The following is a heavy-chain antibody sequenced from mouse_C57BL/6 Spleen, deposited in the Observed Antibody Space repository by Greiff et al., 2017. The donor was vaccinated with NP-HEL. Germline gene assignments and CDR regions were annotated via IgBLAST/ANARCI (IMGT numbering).Heavy chain of an antibody. D-gene: IGHD2-5*01. CDR1: GYTFTSYW. CDR2: IDPSDSYT. CDR3: AYSNYDY. Sequence: QVPLPPPLSSLFRPGPSVKLSCTASGYTFTSYWMPWVKQRPGQGLEWIGVIDPSDSYTNYNQKLKGKATLTVDTASSTAYMQLSSLTSEDSAVYYCAYSNYDYWGQGTTLTVSS. J-gene: IGHJ2*01. V-gene: IGHV1-59*01.